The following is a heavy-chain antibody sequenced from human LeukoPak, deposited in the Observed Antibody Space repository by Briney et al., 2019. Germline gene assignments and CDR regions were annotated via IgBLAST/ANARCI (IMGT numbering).Heavy chain of an antibody. CDR3: AMSVEMPPIPSFDY. D-gene: IGHD5-24*01. V-gene: IGHV1-3*01. Sequence: GASVKVSCKTSGYIFTPHHIHWMRQAPGHGLELLGWVSAANNPEYSQKFQGRVVITRDASATTSYLELNSLRSEDTAVYYCAMSVEMPPIPSFDYWGQGTLVTVSS. J-gene: IGHJ4*02. CDR2: VSAANNP. CDR1: GYIFTPHH.